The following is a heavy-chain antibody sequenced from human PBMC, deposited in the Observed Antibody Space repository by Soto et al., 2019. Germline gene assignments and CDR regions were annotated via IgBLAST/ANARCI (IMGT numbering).Heavy chain of an antibody. CDR2: INTGNGNT. CDR1: GYTFTSYA. CDR3: ATLGTYGYPFDY. J-gene: IGHJ4*02. D-gene: IGHD5-18*01. Sequence: ASVKVSCKASGYTFTSYAMHWVRQAPGQRLEWMGWINTGNGNTKYSQKFQGRVTITRDTSASTAYMELSSLRSEDTAVYYCATLGTYGYPFDYWGQGTLVTV. V-gene: IGHV1-3*04.